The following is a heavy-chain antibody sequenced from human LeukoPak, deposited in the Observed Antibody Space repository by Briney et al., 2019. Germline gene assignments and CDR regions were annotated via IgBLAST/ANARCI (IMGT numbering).Heavy chain of an antibody. D-gene: IGHD2-2*01. Sequence: GGSLRLSCAASGFTFSDYYMTWIRQAPGKGLEWVSYISSSGTTIFYADSVKGRFTVSRDNAKNSLYLQMNSLRAEDTAVYYCARAGYCSSTSCYYYYYYMDVWGKGTTVTISS. V-gene: IGHV3-11*04. CDR3: ARAGYCSSTSCYYYYYYMDV. J-gene: IGHJ6*03. CDR1: GFTFSDYY. CDR2: ISSSGTTI.